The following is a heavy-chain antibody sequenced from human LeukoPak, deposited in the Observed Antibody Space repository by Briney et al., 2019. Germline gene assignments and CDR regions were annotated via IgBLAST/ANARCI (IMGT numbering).Heavy chain of an antibody. V-gene: IGHV4-4*02. CDR2: VSVAGKT. CDR3: SKESGAFCPYGY. CDR1: GGTISRTNW. J-gene: IGHJ4*02. Sequence: ASETLSLTCGVSGGTISRTNWWSGVRQPPGQGLEWIGEVSVAGKTNYNPSLNGRITMSLDGSRNQLYLTLTSVTAPDTAIYYCSKESGAFCPYGYWGQGTLVIVPP. D-gene: IGHD1-26*01.